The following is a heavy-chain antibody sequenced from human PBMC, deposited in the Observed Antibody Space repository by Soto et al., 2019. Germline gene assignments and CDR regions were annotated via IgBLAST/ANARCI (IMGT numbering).Heavy chain of an antibody. J-gene: IGHJ4*02. CDR2: IHYSGST. D-gene: IGHD5-12*01. CDR1: GGSISSYY. V-gene: IGHV4-59*01. CDR3: ARAGYNIDY. Sequence: QVQLQESGPGLVKPSETLSLTCTVSGGSISSYYWSWIRQPPGKGLEWIGYIHYSGSTNYNPSLKSRVTIPVDTSKNQFSLKLTSVTAADTAVYYCARAGYNIDYWGQGTLVTVSS.